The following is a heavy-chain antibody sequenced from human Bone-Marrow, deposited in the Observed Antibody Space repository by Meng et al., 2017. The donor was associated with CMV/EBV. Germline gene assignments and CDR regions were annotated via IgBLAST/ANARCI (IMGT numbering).Heavy chain of an antibody. CDR2: MNPNSGNT. CDR3: ASVGSDSYGYEVDY. J-gene: IGHJ4*02. CDR1: GYTFTSYD. D-gene: IGHD5-18*01. Sequence: ASLMVSCKASGYTFTSYDINGVQQATGQGLEWMGWMNPNSGNTGYAQKFQGRVTMTRNTSISTAYMELSSLRSEDTAVYYGASVGSDSYGYEVDYWGQGTLVTVSS. V-gene: IGHV1-8*01.